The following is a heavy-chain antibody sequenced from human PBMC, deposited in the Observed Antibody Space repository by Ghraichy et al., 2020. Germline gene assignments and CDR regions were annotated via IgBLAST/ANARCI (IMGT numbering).Heavy chain of an antibody. CDR3: ARALADVGAFDF. D-gene: IGHD3-16*01. CDR2: ITSGSSTR. CDR1: GFTFSDYS. Sequence: GGSLRLSCTASGFTFSDYSMNWVRQTPRKGLEWVSFITSGSSTRYYADSVKGRFTISRDNAKNSLFLQMNSLRDEDTAVYYCARALADVGAFDFWGQGTLVTVSS. V-gene: IGHV3-48*02. J-gene: IGHJ4*02.